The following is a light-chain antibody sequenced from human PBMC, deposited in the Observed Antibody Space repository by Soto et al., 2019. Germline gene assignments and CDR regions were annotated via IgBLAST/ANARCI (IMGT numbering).Light chain of an antibody. CDR3: SSYTSSSTLGYV. V-gene: IGLV2-14*01. CDR1: SSDVGGYNY. Sequence: QSAPTQPASVSGSPGQSITISCTGTSSDVGGYNYVSWYQQHPGKAPKLMIYDVSNRPSGVSKRFSGSKSGNTASLTISGLQAEDEADYYCSSYTSSSTLGYVFGTGTKVTVL. J-gene: IGLJ1*01. CDR2: DVS.